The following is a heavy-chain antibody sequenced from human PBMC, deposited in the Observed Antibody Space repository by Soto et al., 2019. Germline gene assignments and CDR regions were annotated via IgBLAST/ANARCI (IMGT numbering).Heavy chain of an antibody. J-gene: IGHJ6*02. V-gene: IGHV3-7*05. CDR2: INQDGSEK. CDR3: ARVGPVRYYYALDV. Sequence: GGSLRLSCAASGFTFSSYWMTWVRQAPGEGLEWVASINQDGSEKYYVDSLKGRFTISRDNAKKSLYLQMNSLRAEDTAVYYCARVGPVRYYYALDVWGQGTTVTVSS. D-gene: IGHD4-17*01. CDR1: GFTFSSYW.